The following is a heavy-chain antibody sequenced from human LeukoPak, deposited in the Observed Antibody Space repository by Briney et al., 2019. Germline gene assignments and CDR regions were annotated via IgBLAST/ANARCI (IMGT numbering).Heavy chain of an antibody. D-gene: IGHD4-17*01. V-gene: IGHV4-61*02. CDR2: ISSSGST. Sequence: PSQTLSLTCTVSGDSISSGDYYWSWIRQPAGKGLEWIGRISSSGSTYYNPSLKSRVTISVDTSKNQFSLKLSSVTAADTAVYYCARENYGESAFDIWGQGTMVTVSS. CDR1: GDSISSGDYY. J-gene: IGHJ3*02. CDR3: ARENYGESAFDI.